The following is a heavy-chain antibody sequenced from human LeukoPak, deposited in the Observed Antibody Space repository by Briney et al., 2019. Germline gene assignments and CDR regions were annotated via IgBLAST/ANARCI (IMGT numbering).Heavy chain of an antibody. CDR2: ISYDGSNK. CDR3: AKAATDSSGFNWFDP. V-gene: IGHV3-30*18. Sequence: GRSLRLSCAASGFTFSSYGMHWVRQAPGKGLEWVAVISYDGSNKYYADSVKGRFTISRDNSKNTLYLQMNSLRAEDTAVYYCAKAATDSSGFNWFDPWGQGTLVTVSS. D-gene: IGHD3-22*01. J-gene: IGHJ5*02. CDR1: GFTFSSYG.